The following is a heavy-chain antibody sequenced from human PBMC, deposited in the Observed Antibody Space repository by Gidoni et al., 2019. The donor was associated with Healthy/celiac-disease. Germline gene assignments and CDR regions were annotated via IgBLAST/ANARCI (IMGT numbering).Heavy chain of an antibody. CDR3: TSHSSTSYYYYGMDV. J-gene: IGHJ6*02. CDR1: A. Sequence: AMSWVRQAPGKGLEWVGFIRSKAYGGTTEYAASVKGRFTISRDDSKSIAYLQMNSLKTEDTAVYYCTSHSSTSYYYYGMDVWGQGTTVTVSS. CDR2: IRSKAYGGTT. D-gene: IGHD2-2*01. V-gene: IGHV3-49*04.